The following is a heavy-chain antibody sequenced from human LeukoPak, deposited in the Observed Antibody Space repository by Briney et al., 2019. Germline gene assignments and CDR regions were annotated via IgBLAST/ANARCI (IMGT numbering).Heavy chain of an antibody. Sequence: PGGSLRLSCAASGFTVNSNYMSWVRQAPGKGLEWVSAISGSGGSTYYADSVKGRFTISRDNSKNTLYLQMNSLRAEDTAVYSCAKVHPLTIFQVVTAPPPNFDYWGQGTLVTVSS. CDR3: AKVHPLTIFQVVTAPPPNFDY. J-gene: IGHJ4*02. D-gene: IGHD3-3*01. CDR2: ISGSGGST. V-gene: IGHV3-23*01. CDR1: GFTVNSNY.